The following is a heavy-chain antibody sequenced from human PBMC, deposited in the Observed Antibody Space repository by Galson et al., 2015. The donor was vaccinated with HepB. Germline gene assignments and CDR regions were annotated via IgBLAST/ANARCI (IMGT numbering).Heavy chain of an antibody. CDR2: IIPVFHRP. D-gene: IGHD3-10*01. Sequence: SVKVSCKASGGTFSRHGISWVRQAPGQGLEWMGGIIPVFHRPYYAQKFQDRVTINADTFTRTVYMELSSLRSEDTAVYFCARDLNKRKGALGITNDAFHTWGQGTVVTVSS. V-gene: IGHV1-69*06. J-gene: IGHJ3*02. CDR3: ARDLNKRKGALGITNDAFHT. CDR1: GGTFSRHG.